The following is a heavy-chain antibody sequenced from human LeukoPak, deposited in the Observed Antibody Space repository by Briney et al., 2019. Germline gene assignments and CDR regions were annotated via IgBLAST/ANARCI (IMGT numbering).Heavy chain of an antibody. J-gene: IGHJ4*02. Sequence: GRSLRLSCAASGFTFDDYAMHWVRQAPGKGLEWVSGISWNSGSIDYADSVKGQFTISRDNAKNSLYVQMNSLRAEDMALYYCVKGSCSGGSCCLDYWGQGTLVTVSS. CDR3: VKGSCSGGSCCLDY. CDR1: GFTFDDYA. D-gene: IGHD2-15*01. CDR2: ISWNSGSI. V-gene: IGHV3-9*03.